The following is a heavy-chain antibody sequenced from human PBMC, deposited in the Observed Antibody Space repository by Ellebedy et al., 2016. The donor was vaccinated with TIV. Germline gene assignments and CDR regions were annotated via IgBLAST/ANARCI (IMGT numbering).Heavy chain of an antibody. CDR3: IVAAGDSWSGFRY. CDR2: FHPEEGRI. CDR1: GSTLYDAP. V-gene: IGHV1-24*01. Sequence: ASVKVSXKVSGSTLYDAPTQWVRQAPGKGLVWMGGFHPEEGRIVYAQSFQGAVSMTEDKSANTAYLELHNLKSEDTAVYYCIVAAGDSWSGFRYWGQGTSVTVSS. D-gene: IGHD3-3*01. J-gene: IGHJ4*02.